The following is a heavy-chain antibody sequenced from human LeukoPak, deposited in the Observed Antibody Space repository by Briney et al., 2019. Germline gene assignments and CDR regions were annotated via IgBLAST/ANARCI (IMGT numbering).Heavy chain of an antibody. D-gene: IGHD2-2*01. CDR2: ISYDGSNK. V-gene: IGHV3-30*18. CDR3: AKDLEGYCSSTSCYPGY. J-gene: IGHJ4*02. CDR1: GFTFSSYG. Sequence: GGSLRLSCAASGFTFSSYGMHWVRQAPGKGLEWVAVISYDGSNKYYADSVKGRFTISRDNSKNTLYLQMNSLRAEDTAVYYCAKDLEGYCSSTSCYPGYWGQGTLVTVSS.